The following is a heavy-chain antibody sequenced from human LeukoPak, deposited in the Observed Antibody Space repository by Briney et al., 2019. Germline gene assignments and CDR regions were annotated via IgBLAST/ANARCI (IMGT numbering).Heavy chain of an antibody. CDR3: ARDLLVVPAASSLHYYYYMDV. CDR1: GGTFSSYA. Sequence: SVKVSCKASGGTFSSYAISWVRQAPGQGLEWMGTIIPIFGTANYAQKFQGRVTITTDESTSTAYMELSSLRSEDTAVYYCARDLLVVPAASSLHYYYYMDVWRKWTTVTVSS. D-gene: IGHD2-2*01. CDR2: IIPIFGTA. V-gene: IGHV1-69*05. J-gene: IGHJ6*03.